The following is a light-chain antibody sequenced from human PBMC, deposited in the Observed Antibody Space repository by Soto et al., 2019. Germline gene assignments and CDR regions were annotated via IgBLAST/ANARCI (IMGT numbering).Light chain of an antibody. V-gene: IGLV1-44*01. CDR2: RNN. CDR3: AAWDDSLYGGV. J-gene: IGLJ3*02. Sequence: QSVLTQPPSASGTPGQRVTISCSGSSSNIGSNTVSWYQQLPGTAPKLLIDRNNQRPSGVPDRFSGSKSGTSASLAISGLLSEDEADYYCAAWDDSLYGGVFGGGTQLTVL. CDR1: SSNIGSNT.